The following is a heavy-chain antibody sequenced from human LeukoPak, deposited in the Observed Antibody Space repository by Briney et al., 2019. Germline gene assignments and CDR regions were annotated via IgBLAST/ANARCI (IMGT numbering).Heavy chain of an antibody. CDR3: AKECSGGSCYSAGQSYYYGMDV. Sequence: GGSLRLSCAASGFTFSSYAMSWVRQAPGKGLEWVSAISGSGASTYYADSVRGRFTISRDNSKNTLYLHMSSLGAEDTAAYYCAKECSGGSCYSAGQSYYYGMDVWGQGTTVTVSS. CDR2: ISGSGAST. D-gene: IGHD2-15*01. J-gene: IGHJ6*02. V-gene: IGHV3-23*01. CDR1: GFTFSSYA.